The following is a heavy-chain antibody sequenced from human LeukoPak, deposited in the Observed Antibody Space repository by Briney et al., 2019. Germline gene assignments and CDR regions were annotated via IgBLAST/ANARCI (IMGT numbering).Heavy chain of an antibody. Sequence: GGPLRLSGAAPGLASSTYAMHWVGRAPGRGLGGGAVISYDGSSQYYADSVKGRFTISRDNSKNTLYLQMTSLRTEDTAVYYCASENWGTYYFDSWGHGTLVTVSS. D-gene: IGHD7-27*01. CDR2: ISYDGSSQ. V-gene: IGHV3-30-3*01. J-gene: IGHJ4*01. CDR3: ASENWGTYYFDS. CDR1: GLASSTYA.